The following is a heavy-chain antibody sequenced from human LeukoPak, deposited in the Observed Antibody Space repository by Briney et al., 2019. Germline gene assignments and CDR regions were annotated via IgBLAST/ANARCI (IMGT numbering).Heavy chain of an antibody. CDR3: ARSASGSSITARY. CDR2: IYPGDSDT. J-gene: IGHJ4*02. CDR1: GYSFTSYW. Sequence: GESLKISCKGSGYSFTSYWIGWVRQMPGKGLEWMGIIYPGDSDTRYSPSFQGQVTTSADKSISTAYLQWSSLKASDSAMYYCARSASGSSITARYWGQGTLVTVSS. D-gene: IGHD1-26*01. V-gene: IGHV5-51*01.